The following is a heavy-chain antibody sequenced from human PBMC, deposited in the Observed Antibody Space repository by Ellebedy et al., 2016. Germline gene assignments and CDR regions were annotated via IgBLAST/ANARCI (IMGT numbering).Heavy chain of an antibody. D-gene: IGHD2-2*01. CDR3: ARGGYCSSTSCPRAEYFQH. CDR2: INAGNGNT. Sequence: ASVKVSCKASGYTFTSYAMHWVRQAPGQRLEWMGWINAGNGNTKYSQKFQGRVTITRDTSASTAYMELSSLRSEDTAVYYCARGGYCSSTSCPRAEYFQHWGQGTLVTVSS. V-gene: IGHV1-3*01. CDR1: GYTFTSYA. J-gene: IGHJ1*01.